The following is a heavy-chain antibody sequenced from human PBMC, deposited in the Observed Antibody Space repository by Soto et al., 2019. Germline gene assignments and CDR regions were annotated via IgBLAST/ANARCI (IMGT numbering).Heavy chain of an antibody. D-gene: IGHD6-19*01. CDR2: VYPGDSDI. CDR3: ARRTNAVAGADYYYGLDV. V-gene: IGHV5-51*01. CDR1: GYSFTTHW. J-gene: IGHJ6*02. Sequence: GESLKISCKCSGYSFTTHWIAWVRQMPGKGLEWMGIVYPGDSDIRYSPSFQGQVTISADKSITTAYLQWSSLKASDTAMYYCARRTNAVAGADYYYGLDVWGQGTTVTVSS.